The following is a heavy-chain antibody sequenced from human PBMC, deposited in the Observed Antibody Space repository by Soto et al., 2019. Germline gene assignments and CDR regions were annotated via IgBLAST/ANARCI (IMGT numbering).Heavy chain of an antibody. CDR2: IYYSGST. Sequence: QVQLQESGPGLVKPSQTLSLTCTVSGGSISSGDYYWSWIRQPPGKGLEWIGYIYYSGSTYYNPSLKSRDTISVDTSKNQFSLKLSAVTAADTAVYYCARDLARCSSTSCYAGNYYSYGMDVGGQGTTVTVSS. CDR3: ARDLARCSSTSCYAGNYYSYGMDV. J-gene: IGHJ6*02. D-gene: IGHD2-2*01. V-gene: IGHV4-30-4*01. CDR1: GGSISSGDYY.